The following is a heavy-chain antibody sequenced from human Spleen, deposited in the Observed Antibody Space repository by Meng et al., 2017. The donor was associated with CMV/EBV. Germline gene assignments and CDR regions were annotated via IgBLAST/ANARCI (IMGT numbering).Heavy chain of an antibody. CDR1: GFIFSSYA. CDR2: ISYDESNK. D-gene: IGHD1-26*01. V-gene: IGHV3-30*04. CDR3: ATSTIAQKWELLNYFDC. Sequence: GFIFSSYAMHWVRQAPGKGLEWVALISYDESNKYYADSVKGRFTISRDNAKNMLYLQMNSLRDEDTAVYYCATSTIAQKWELLNYFDCWGQGSWSPSPQ. J-gene: IGHJ4*02.